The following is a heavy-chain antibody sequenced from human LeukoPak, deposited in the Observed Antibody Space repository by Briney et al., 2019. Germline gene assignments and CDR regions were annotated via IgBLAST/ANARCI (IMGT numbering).Heavy chain of an antibody. D-gene: IGHD4-17*01. CDR2: IYHSGST. CDR3: ARSSLYGDYGFDP. CDR1: GYSISSGYY. Sequence: SETLSLTCTVSGYSISSGYYWGWIRQPPGKGLEWIGSIYHSGSTYYNPSLKSRVTISVDTSKNRFSLKLSSVTAADTAVYYCARSSLYGDYGFDPWGQGTLVTVSS. J-gene: IGHJ5*02. V-gene: IGHV4-38-2*02.